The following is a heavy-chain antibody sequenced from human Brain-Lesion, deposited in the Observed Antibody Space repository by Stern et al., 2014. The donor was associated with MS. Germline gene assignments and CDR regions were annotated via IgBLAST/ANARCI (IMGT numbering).Heavy chain of an antibody. D-gene: IGHD2-15*01. Sequence: QVQLQESGPGLVKPSETLSLTCTVAGGSVSSTSYAWAWIRQPPGKGLEWIGTIYYSGNTYYSPSLKSRLTISLDTSKIQSSRKLRSVTAADTAVYYCAGEEDIRYCSGGSCTGNWFDPWGQGTLVTVSS. CDR3: AGEEDIRYCSGGSCTGNWFDP. CDR2: IYYSGNT. CDR1: GGSVSSTSYA. V-gene: IGHV4-39*01. J-gene: IGHJ5*02.